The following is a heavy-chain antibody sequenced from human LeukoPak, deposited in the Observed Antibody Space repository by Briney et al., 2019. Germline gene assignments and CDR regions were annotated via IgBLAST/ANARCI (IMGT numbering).Heavy chain of an antibody. J-gene: IGHJ4*02. Sequence: GGSLRLSCAASGFTFSISAMSWVRQAPGKGLEWVSGISDSGGSTFYADSVKGRFTISRDNSKNILYLQMNSLRADDTAVYYCAKVSESNYDILTGYYTPYYFDYWGQGTLVTVSS. CDR1: GFTFSISA. CDR2: ISDSGGST. CDR3: AKVSESNYDILTGYYTPYYFDY. V-gene: IGHV3-23*01. D-gene: IGHD3-9*01.